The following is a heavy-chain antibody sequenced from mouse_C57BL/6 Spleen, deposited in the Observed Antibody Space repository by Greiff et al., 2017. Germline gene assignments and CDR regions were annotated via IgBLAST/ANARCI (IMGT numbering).Heavy chain of an antibody. Sequence: EVKVVESGGGLVKPGGSLKLSCAASGFTFSDYGMHWVRQAPEKGLEWVAYISSGSSTIYYADTVKGRFTISRDNAKNTLFLQMTSLRSEDTAMYYCARGGYYGANYYAMDYWGQGTSVTVSS. D-gene: IGHD2-3*01. CDR1: GFTFSDYG. J-gene: IGHJ4*01. CDR3: ARGGYYGANYYAMDY. V-gene: IGHV5-17*01. CDR2: ISSGSSTI.